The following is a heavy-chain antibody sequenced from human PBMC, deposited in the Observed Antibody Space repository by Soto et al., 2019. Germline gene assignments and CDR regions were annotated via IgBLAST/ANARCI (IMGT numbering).Heavy chain of an antibody. CDR3: AKAMVVVTAISGGGGFDK. D-gene: IGHD2-21*02. CDR2: ISYDGSNK. V-gene: IGHV3-30*18. CDR1: GFTFSSYG. J-gene: IGHJ3*02. Sequence: RLSCPASGFTFSSYGRNWVRQAPGKELEWVAVISYDGSNKYCADSVKGRFTISRDNSKNTLYLQMNSLRAEDTAVYYCAKAMVVVTAISGGGGFDKWGQGTLVTVSS.